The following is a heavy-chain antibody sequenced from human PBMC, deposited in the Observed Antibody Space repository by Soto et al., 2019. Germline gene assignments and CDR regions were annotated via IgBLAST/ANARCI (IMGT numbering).Heavy chain of an antibody. CDR1: GFTFSSYS. CDR2: ISSSSSYI. J-gene: IGHJ4*02. V-gene: IGHV3-21*01. CDR3: ARDTGYCSGGSCFRPGDFDY. Sequence: ESGGGLVKPGGSLRLSCAASGFTFSSYSMNWVRQAPGKGLEWVSSISSSSSYIYYADSVKGRFTISRDNAKNSLYLQMNSLRAEDTAVYYCARDTGYCSGGSCFRPGDFDYWGQGTLVTVSS. D-gene: IGHD2-15*01.